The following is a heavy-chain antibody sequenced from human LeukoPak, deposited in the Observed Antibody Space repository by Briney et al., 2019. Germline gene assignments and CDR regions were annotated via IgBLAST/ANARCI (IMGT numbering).Heavy chain of an antibody. CDR3: ARDGGYGWFDP. CDR2: ISYDGSNK. D-gene: IGHD6-25*01. CDR1: GFTFSSYA. V-gene: IGHV3-30-3*01. J-gene: IGHJ5*02. Sequence: PGRSLRLSCAASGFTFSSYAMHWVRQAPGKGLEWVAVISYDGSNKYYADSVKGRFTISRDNSKNTLYLQMNSLRAEDTAVYYCARDGGYGWFDPWGQGTLVTVSS.